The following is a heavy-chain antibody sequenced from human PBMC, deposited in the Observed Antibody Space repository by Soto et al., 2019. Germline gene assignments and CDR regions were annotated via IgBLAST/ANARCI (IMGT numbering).Heavy chain of an antibody. D-gene: IGHD2-2*01. CDR1: GGSISSSSYY. Sequence: QLQLQESGPGLVKPSETLSLTCTVSGGSISSSSYYWGWIRQPPGKGLEWIGSIYYSGSTYYNPSLKSRVTISVDTSKNQFSLKLSSVTAADTAVYYCARLGCSSTSCPRSYYYYYMDVWGKGTTVTVSS. J-gene: IGHJ6*03. CDR3: ARLGCSSTSCPRSYYYYYMDV. V-gene: IGHV4-39*01. CDR2: IYYSGST.